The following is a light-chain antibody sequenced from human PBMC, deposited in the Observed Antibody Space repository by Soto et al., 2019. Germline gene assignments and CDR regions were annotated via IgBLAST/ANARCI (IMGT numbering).Light chain of an antibody. V-gene: IGKV1-5*03. CDR2: KAS. CDR3: QHYNSYSEA. Sequence: DIQMTQSPSTLSGSVGDRVTITCRASQTISSWLAWYQQKPGKAPKLRIYKASTLKSGVPSRFSGSGSGTDFTLTISSLQPDDFATYYCQHYNSYSEAFGQGTKVELK. J-gene: IGKJ1*01. CDR1: QTISSW.